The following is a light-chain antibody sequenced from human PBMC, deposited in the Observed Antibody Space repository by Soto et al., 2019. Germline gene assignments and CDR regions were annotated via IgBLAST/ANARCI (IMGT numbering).Light chain of an antibody. CDR3: TSYTSSSTLEV. J-gene: IGLJ1*01. Sequence: QSALTQPASVSGSPGQSITISCTGTSSDVGGYNYASWYQQHPGKAPKLIIYEVSNRPTGVSNRFSGSKSGHTTSLTISGLQSEDEADYFCTSYTSSSTLEVFGPGTKVTVL. CDR2: EVS. CDR1: SSDVGGYNY. V-gene: IGLV2-14*01.